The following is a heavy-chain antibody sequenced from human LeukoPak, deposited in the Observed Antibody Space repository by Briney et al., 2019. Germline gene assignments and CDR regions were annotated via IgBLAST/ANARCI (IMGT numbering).Heavy chain of an antibody. D-gene: IGHD2-2*01. CDR3: ARQFTSTSFHFDY. CDR1: GGSISSSGYY. J-gene: IGHJ4*02. CDR2: IYYSGST. Sequence: PSETLSLTCTVSGGSISSSGYYWGWIRQPPGKGLEWIGSIYYSGSTYYNPSLKSRVTISVDTSKNQFSLKLSSVTAADTAVYYCARQFTSTSFHFDYWGQGTLVTVSS. V-gene: IGHV4-39*07.